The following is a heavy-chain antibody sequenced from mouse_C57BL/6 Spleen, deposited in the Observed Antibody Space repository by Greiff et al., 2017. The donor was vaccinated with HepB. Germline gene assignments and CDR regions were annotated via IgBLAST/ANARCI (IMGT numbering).Heavy chain of an antibody. Sequence: EVQLQQSGPELVKPGASVKMSCKASGYTFTDYNMHWVKQSHGKSLEWIGYINPNNGGTSYNQKFKGKATLTVNKSSSTAYMELRSLTSEDSAVYYCASGSGYWYFDVWGTGTTVTVSS. J-gene: IGHJ1*03. CDR3: ASGSGYWYFDV. CDR2: INPNNGGT. CDR1: GYTFTDYN. V-gene: IGHV1-22*01.